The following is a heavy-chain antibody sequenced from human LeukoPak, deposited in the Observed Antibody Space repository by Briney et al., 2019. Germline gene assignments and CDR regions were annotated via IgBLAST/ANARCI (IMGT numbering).Heavy chain of an antibody. J-gene: IGHJ4*02. CDR3: ARGVDSGLLGY. D-gene: IGHD3-10*01. CDR2: IYYSGST. CDR1: GGSISSHY. Sequence: KTSETLCLTCTVSGGSISSHYWSWIRQPPGKGLEWIGYIYYSGSTNYNPSLMSRVTISVDTSKNQFSLKLSSVTAADTAVYYCARGVDSGLLGYWGQGTLVTVSS. V-gene: IGHV4-59*11.